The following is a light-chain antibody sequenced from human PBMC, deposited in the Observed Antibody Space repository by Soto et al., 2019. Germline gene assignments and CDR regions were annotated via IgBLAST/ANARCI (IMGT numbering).Light chain of an antibody. Sequence: IVLTQSPATLSLSPGERATLSCGASHSISSSYLAWYQQKRGLAPRLLIYDASIRATGIPDRFSGSGSGTDFTLTISRLEPEDFAVYFCQQYGSTPLTFGGGTKMEIK. J-gene: IGKJ4*01. CDR3: QQYGSTPLT. CDR2: DAS. CDR1: HSISSSY. V-gene: IGKV3D-20*01.